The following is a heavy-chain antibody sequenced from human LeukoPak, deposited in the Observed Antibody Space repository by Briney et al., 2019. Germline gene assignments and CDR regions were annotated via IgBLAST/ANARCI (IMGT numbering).Heavy chain of an antibody. D-gene: IGHD2-15*01. CDR3: ARVGGGDIVVVVAATHDAFDI. CDR2: INPNSGGT. Sequence: ASVKVSCKASGYTFTGYYMHWVRQAPGQGLEWMGWINPNSGGTNYAQKFQGRVTMTRDTSISTAYMELSRLRSDDTAVYYCARVGGGDIVVVVAATHDAFDIWGQGTMVTVSS. CDR1: GYTFTGYY. J-gene: IGHJ3*02. V-gene: IGHV1-2*02.